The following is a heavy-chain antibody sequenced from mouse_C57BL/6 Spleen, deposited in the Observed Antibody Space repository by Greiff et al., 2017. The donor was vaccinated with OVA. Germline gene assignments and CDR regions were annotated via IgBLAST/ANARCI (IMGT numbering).Heavy chain of an antibody. D-gene: IGHD3-2*02. V-gene: IGHV1-82*01. CDR2: IYPGDGDT. CDR1: GYAFSSSW. Sequence: LQESGPELVKPGASVKISCKASGYAFSSSWMNWVKQRPGKGLEWIGRIYPGDGDTNYNGKFKGKATLTADKSSSTAYMQLSSLTSEDSAVYFCAREVDSSGSFDYWGQGTTLTVSS. CDR3: AREVDSSGSFDY. J-gene: IGHJ2*01.